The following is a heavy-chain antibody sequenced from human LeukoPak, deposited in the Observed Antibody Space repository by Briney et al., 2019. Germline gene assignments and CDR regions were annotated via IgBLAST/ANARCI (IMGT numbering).Heavy chain of an antibody. J-gene: IGHJ4*02. CDR2: ISGSGGST. CDR1: GFTFSSYA. V-gene: IGHV3-23*01. CDR3: ASGGISSGYFY. D-gene: IGHD3-22*01. Sequence: GGSLRLSCAASGFTFSSYAMSWVRQAPGKGLEWVSAISGSGGSTYYADSVKGRFTISRDNAKNSLYLQMNSLRAEDTAVYYCASGGISSGYFYWGQGTLVTVSS.